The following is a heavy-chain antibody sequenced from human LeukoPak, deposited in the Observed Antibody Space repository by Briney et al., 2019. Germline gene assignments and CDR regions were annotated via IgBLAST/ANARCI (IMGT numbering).Heavy chain of an antibody. V-gene: IGHV3-30*18. CDR1: GFTFSSYG. CDR2: ISYDGSNK. Sequence: GRSLRLSCAASGFTFSSYGMHWVRQAPGKGLEWVAVISYDGSNKYYADSVKGRFTISRDNSKNTLYLQMNSLSAEDTAVYYCAKDPDYGDYTNWFDPWGQGTLVTVSS. J-gene: IGHJ5*02. D-gene: IGHD4-17*01. CDR3: AKDPDYGDYTNWFDP.